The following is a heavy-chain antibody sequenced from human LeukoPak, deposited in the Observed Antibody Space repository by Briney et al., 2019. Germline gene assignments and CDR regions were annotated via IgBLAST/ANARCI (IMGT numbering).Heavy chain of an antibody. J-gene: IGHJ6*02. D-gene: IGHD2-15*01. CDR3: AKNLYCGGGSCYPSALGMDV. V-gene: IGHV3-21*01. CDR1: GFNFGAYT. CDR2: IFSRSDSI. Sequence: PGGSLRLSCAASGFNFGAYTINWVRQAPGKGLEWVSCIFSRSDSILYADSVKGRFTISRDNAKNSLYLQMDSLRVEDTAVYYCAKNLYCGGGSCYPSALGMDVWGQGTTVTVSS.